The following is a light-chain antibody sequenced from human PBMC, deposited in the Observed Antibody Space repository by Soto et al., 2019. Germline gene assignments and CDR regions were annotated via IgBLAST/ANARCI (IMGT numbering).Light chain of an antibody. CDR2: KAS. J-gene: IGKJ1*01. CDR3: QQYNRSQWT. V-gene: IGKV1-5*03. Sequence: DIQMTQSPSTLSASVGDRATITCRASQTISSWLAWYQQKPGRAPKLLIYKASTLESEVPSRFSGSGSGTEFTLTISSLQPDDVATYYCQQYNRSQWTFGQGTKVEIK. CDR1: QTISSW.